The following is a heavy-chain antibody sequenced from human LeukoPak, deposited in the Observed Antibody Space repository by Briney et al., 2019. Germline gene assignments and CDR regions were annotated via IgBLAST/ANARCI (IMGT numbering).Heavy chain of an antibody. CDR3: ARHAPRGLGDFDY. CDR2: IYYSGST. CDR1: GGSISSYY. V-gene: IGHV4-59*08. Sequence: SETLSLTCTVSGGSISSYYWSWIRQPPGKGLEWIGYIYYSGSTNYNPSLKSRVTISVDTSKNQFSLKLSSVTAADTAVYYSARHAPRGLGDFDYWGQGTLVTVSS. D-gene: IGHD3-16*01. J-gene: IGHJ4*02.